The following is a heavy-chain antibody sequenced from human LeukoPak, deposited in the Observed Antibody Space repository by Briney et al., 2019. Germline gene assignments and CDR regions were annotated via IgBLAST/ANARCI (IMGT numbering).Heavy chain of an antibody. D-gene: IGHD1-26*01. CDR1: GGSITSNY. V-gene: IGHV4-59*01. J-gene: IGHJ4*02. CDR2: IYYSGST. Sequence: SETLSLTCNVSGGSITSNYWSWIRQSPGKGLEWIGRIYYSGSTKYNPSLNSRVTISADTSKNQLSPKLTSVTAADTAVYYCARDRERSGSPYFFDFWGQGTLVTVSS. CDR3: ARDRERSGSPYFFDF.